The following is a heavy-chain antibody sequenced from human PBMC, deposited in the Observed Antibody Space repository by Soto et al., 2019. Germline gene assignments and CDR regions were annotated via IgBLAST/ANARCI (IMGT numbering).Heavy chain of an antibody. V-gene: IGHV1-2*02. CDR1: GPTFIASY. J-gene: IGHJ4*02. Sequence: QLVQSGAEVKKPGASVRVSCKTSGPTFIASYIHWERQDPGQGLEWMGWIDPKSGGTTYEQKFLGRGTMTRDTSINTAYMDLNRLTSDDTAVYSCARVSVDVPEWGQGTLITVSS. D-gene: IGHD5-12*01. CDR2: IDPKSGGT. CDR3: ARVSVDVPE.